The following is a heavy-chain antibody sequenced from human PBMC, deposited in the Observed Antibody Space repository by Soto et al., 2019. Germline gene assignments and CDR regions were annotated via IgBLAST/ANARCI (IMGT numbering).Heavy chain of an antibody. V-gene: IGHV3-33*01. CDR1: GFTFSSYG. Sequence: PGGSLRLSCAASGFTFSSYGMHWVRQAPGKGLEWVAVIWYDGSNKYYADSVKGRFTISRDNSKNTLYLQMNSLRAEDTAVYYCARDLEQYDSSGYYPGYWGQGTLVTVSS. CDR3: ARDLEQYDSSGYYPGY. CDR2: IWYDGSNK. D-gene: IGHD3-22*01. J-gene: IGHJ4*02.